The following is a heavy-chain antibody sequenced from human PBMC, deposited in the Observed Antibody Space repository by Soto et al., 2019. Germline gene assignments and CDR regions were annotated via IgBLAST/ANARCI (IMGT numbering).Heavy chain of an antibody. V-gene: IGHV1-3*01. Sequence: GASVKVSCKASGYTFTGYAMHWVRQAPGQRLEWMGWINAGNGNTKYSQKFQGWVTMTRDTSISTAYMELSRLRSDDTAVYYCARRVVAANYGMDVWGQGTTVTVSS. J-gene: IGHJ6*02. CDR3: ARRVVAANYGMDV. CDR1: GYTFTGYA. CDR2: INAGNGNT. D-gene: IGHD2-15*01.